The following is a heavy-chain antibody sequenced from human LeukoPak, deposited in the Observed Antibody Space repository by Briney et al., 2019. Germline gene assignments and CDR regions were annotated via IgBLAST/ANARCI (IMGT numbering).Heavy chain of an antibody. CDR3: ARDDYGDYQRY. CDR1: GYTFSNYG. V-gene: IGHV1-18*01. J-gene: IGHJ4*02. Sequence: GASVKVSCKASGYTFSNYGIRWVRQAPGQGLEWMGWISAYNGNTNYAQKFQGRVTMTTDTSTSTAYMELRSLRFDDTAVYYCARDDYGDYQRYCGQGTLVTVSS. CDR2: ISAYNGNT. D-gene: IGHD4-17*01.